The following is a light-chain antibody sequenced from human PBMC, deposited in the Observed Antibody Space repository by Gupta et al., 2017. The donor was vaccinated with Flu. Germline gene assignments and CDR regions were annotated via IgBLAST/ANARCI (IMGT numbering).Light chain of an antibody. CDR3: CSFASPDTWI. CDR1: NNDVGSYNR. V-gene: IGLV2-23*02. J-gene: IGLJ2*01. CDR2: EVT. Sequence: QSALTQPASVSGSPGQSITISCSGTNNDVGSYNRVSWYQQYPGKAPKILIYEVTKRPAEVSNRFSGSKSGNTASLTISGRQAEDEADYYCCSFASPDTWIFGGGTTVTVL.